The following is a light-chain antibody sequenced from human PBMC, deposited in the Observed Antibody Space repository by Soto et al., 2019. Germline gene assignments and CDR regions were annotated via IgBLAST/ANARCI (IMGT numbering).Light chain of an antibody. CDR2: RNN. CDR3: AAWDDSLSANYV. J-gene: IGLJ1*01. Sequence: QSALTQPPSASGTPGQRVTISCSGGNSNIGSNYVYWYQQLPGTAPKLLIYRNNQRPSGVPDRFSGSKSGTSASLAISGLRSEDEADYYCAAWDDSLSANYVFGTGTKVTVL. CDR1: NSNIGSNY. V-gene: IGLV1-47*01.